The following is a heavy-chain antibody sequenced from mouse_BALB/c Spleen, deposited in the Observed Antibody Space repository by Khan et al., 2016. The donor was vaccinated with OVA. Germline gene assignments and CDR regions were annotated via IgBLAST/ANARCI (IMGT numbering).Heavy chain of an antibody. D-gene: IGHD3-2*01. Sequence: QVQLQQSGAELVRPGVSVKISCKGSGYTFTDYGIHWVKQSHAKSLEWIGVISSSHGDATYNQRFKGKATMTVDKSSSTAYMELARLTSEDSAIYYCASDTSGEEFAYWGQGTLVTVSA. CDR2: ISSSHGDA. CDR1: GYTFTDYG. V-gene: IGHV1S137*01. J-gene: IGHJ3*01. CDR3: ASDTSGEEFAY.